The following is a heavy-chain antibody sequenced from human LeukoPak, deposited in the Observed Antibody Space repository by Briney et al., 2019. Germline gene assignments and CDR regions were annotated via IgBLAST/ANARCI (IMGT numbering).Heavy chain of an antibody. V-gene: IGHV3-30*18. Sequence: GGSLRLSCAASGFTFSRSGMHWVRQAPGKGLEWVTVISYDGSKKDYADSVKGRFTTSRDNSKNTLYLQMNSLRAEDTAVYYCAKDKSSTWSFDYWGQGTLVTVSS. CDR3: AKDKSSTWSFDY. D-gene: IGHD6-13*01. J-gene: IGHJ4*02. CDR2: ISYDGSKK. CDR1: GFTFSRSG.